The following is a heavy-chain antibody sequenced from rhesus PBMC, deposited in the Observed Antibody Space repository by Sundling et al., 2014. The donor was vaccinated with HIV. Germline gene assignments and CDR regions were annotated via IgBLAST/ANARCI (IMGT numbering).Heavy chain of an antibody. V-gene: IGHV4-169*01. J-gene: IGHJ5-1*01. CDR1: GGSITRTY. D-gene: IGHD2-39*02. CDR3: AIRRAVVSSGGFDV. Sequence: HLQLQESGPGLVKPSETLSVTCAVSGGSITRTYWSWIRQAPGKGLEYIGYISGSSGSTSYNPSLKSRVTISKDTSKNQFSLNLNSVTAADTAVYYCAIRRAVVSSGGFDVWGPGVFVTVSS. CDR2: ISGSSGST.